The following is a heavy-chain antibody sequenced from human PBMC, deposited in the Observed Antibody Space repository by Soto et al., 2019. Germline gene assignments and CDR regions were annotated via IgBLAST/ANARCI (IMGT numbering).Heavy chain of an antibody. CDR3: ARKNITMLRGVVPHCHGMDV. J-gene: IGHJ6*02. V-gene: IGHV4-4*02. CDR1: GGSISNSNW. Sequence: QVQLQESGPGLVKPSGTLSLICAVSGGSISNSNWWSWVRQPPGKGLEWIGEISHDDNSNYNPSLQSRVTMSVDKSKNQFSLNLQSVTAADTAVYYCARKNITMLRGVVPHCHGMDVWGPGTTVIVSS. CDR2: ISHDDNS. D-gene: IGHD3-10*01.